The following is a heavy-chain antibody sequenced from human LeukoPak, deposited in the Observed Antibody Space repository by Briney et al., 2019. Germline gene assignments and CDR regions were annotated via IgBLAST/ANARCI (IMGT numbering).Heavy chain of an antibody. CDR1: GFSVSSNY. CDR2: IYSGGST. V-gene: IGHV3-66*01. D-gene: IGHD3-10*01. CDR3: ARDQGPDYYGSGSYDY. J-gene: IGHJ4*02. Sequence: PGGSLRLSCAASGFSVSSNYMSWVRQAPGKGLEWVSVIYSGGSTYYADSVKGRFTISRDNSKNTLYLQMNSLRAEDTAVYYCARDQGPDYYGSGSYDYWGQGTLVTVSS.